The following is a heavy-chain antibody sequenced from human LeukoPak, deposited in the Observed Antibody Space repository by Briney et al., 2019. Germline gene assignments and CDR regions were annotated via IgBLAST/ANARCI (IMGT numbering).Heavy chain of an antibody. J-gene: IGHJ4*02. CDR3: ARDIAYNYDSSGYSYVY. CDR1: GFSVSSNF. V-gene: IGHV3-53*01. D-gene: IGHD3-22*01. Sequence: GGSLRLSCAASGFSVSSNFMSWVRQAPGKGLEWVSIIYSGGSTHYADSVKGRFTISRDNSKNTLYLRMSSLRAEDTAVYYCARDIAYNYDSSGYSYVYWGQGTLVTVSS. CDR2: IYSGGST.